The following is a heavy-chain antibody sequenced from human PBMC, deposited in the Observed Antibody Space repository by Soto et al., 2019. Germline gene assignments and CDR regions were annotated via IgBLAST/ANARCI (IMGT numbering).Heavy chain of an antibody. D-gene: IGHD3-22*01. J-gene: IGHJ4*02. Sequence: PGGSLRRACAASGFTFSSSAMHWVRQAPGKGLEWVAVISYDGSNKYYADSVKGRFTISRDNSKNTLYLQMNSLRAEDTAVYYCAKDRRSSGYYYWGQGALVTVSS. CDR2: ISYDGSNK. CDR1: GFTFSSSA. CDR3: AKDRRSSGYYY. V-gene: IGHV3-30-3*01.